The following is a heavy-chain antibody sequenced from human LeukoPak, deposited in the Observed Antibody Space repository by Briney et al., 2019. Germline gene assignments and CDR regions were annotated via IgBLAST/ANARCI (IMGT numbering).Heavy chain of an antibody. Sequence: SQTLSLTCAISGDSVSSNSAAWNWIRQSPSRGLEWLGRTYYRSKWYNDYAVSVKSRITINPDTSKNQFSLQLNSVTPEDTAVYYCARDQISGWYTHRHFDYWGQGTLVTVSS. CDR3: ARDQISGWYTHRHFDY. CDR1: GDSVSSNSAA. J-gene: IGHJ4*02. CDR2: TYYRSKWYN. D-gene: IGHD6-19*01. V-gene: IGHV6-1*01.